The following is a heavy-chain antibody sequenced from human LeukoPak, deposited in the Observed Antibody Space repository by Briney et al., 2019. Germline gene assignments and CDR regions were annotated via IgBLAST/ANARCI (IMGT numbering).Heavy chain of an antibody. CDR3: TTDPLWGVGGYSYGLLDY. Sequence: PGGSLRLSCAPSGFTFSNTWMSWVRQAPGKGLEWVGRIRSNTDGGTTDYAAPVKGRFTILRDDSKNTLYLQMNSLNTEDTAVYYCTTDPLWGVGGYSYGLLDYWGQGTLVTVSS. CDR1: GFTFSNTW. V-gene: IGHV3-15*01. J-gene: IGHJ4*02. CDR2: IRSNTDGGTT. D-gene: IGHD5-18*01.